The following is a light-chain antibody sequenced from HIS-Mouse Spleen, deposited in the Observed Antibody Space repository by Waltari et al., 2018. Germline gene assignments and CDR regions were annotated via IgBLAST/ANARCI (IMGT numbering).Light chain of an antibody. CDR1: SSDVGSYHL. CDR2: EGS. Sequence: QSALPQPASVSGSPGQSIPISCTGTSSDVGSYHLVPWYQQHPGKAPKPMIYEGSKRPSGVSNRFSGSKSGNTASLTISGLQAEDEADYYCCSYAGSSTWVFGGGTKLTVL. CDR3: CSYAGSSTWV. J-gene: IGLJ3*02. V-gene: IGLV2-23*01.